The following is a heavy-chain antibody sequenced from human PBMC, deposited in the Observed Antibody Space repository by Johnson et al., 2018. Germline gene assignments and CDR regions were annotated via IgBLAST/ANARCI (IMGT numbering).Heavy chain of an antibody. J-gene: IGHJ1*01. D-gene: IGHD4-17*01. CDR2: IITIFGTA. Sequence: QVQLVQSGAEVKKPGSSVKVSCKASGGTFSRYAISWVRQAPGQGLEWMGGIITIFGTANYAQKFQGRVTITADESTSTSYMERSCLRTEDTAVYYGARPKNYGDYSEYFQHWGQGTLVTVSS. V-gene: IGHV1-69*12. CDR3: ARPKNYGDYSEYFQH. CDR1: GGTFSRYA.